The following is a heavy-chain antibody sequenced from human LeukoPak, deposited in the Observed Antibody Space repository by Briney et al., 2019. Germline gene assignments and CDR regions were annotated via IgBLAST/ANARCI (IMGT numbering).Heavy chain of an antibody. V-gene: IGHV3-7*01. Sequence: GGSLRLSCTASGFTFSLYWMTWVRQAPEKGLEWVANIKEDASEKDYVDSVKGRFTISRDNGKNSLYLQMNSLRGEDTAVYYCARLNWNYADYWGQRTLVTVSS. CDR3: ARLNWNYADY. J-gene: IGHJ4*02. D-gene: IGHD3-3*01. CDR1: GFTFSLYW. CDR2: IKEDASEK.